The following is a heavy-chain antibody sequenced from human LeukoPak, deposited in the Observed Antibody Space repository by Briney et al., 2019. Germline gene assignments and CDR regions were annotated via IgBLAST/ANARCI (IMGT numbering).Heavy chain of an antibody. CDR1: GFTFSSYS. CDR3: ARYSSSSFDY. V-gene: IGHV4-39*01. CDR2: IYYSGST. J-gene: IGHJ4*02. Sequence: PGGYLRLSCAASGFTFSSYSMNWIRQPPGKGLEWIGSIYYSGSTYYNPSLKSRVTISVDTSKNEFSLKLSSVTAADTAVYYCARYSSSSFDYWGQGTLVTVSS. D-gene: IGHD6-6*01.